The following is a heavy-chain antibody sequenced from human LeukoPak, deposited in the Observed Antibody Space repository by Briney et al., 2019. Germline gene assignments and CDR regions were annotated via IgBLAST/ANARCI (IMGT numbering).Heavy chain of an antibody. CDR2: IYSGGST. D-gene: IGHD3-22*01. CDR3: ASDTTMIIDAFDI. J-gene: IGHJ3*02. CDR1: GFTFDDYG. V-gene: IGHV3-66*01. Sequence: PGGSLRLSCAASGFTFDDYGMSWVRQAPGKGLEWVSVIYSGGSTYYADSVKGRFTISRDNSKNTLYLQMNSLRAEDTAVYYCASDTTMIIDAFDIWGQGTMVTVSS.